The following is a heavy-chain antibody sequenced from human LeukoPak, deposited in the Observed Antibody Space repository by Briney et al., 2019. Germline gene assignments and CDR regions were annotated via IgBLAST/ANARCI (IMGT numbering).Heavy chain of an antibody. CDR2: IIPIFGTA. CDR1: GGTFSSYA. CDR3: ARYPHDILTGYYISWFDP. D-gene: IGHD3-9*01. J-gene: IGHJ5*02. Sequence: AASVKVSCKASGGTFSSYAISWVRQAPGQGLEWMGGIIPIFGTANYAQKFQGRVTITADKSTSTAYMELSSLRSEDTAVYYCARYPHDILTGYYISWFDPWGQGTLVTVSS. V-gene: IGHV1-69*06.